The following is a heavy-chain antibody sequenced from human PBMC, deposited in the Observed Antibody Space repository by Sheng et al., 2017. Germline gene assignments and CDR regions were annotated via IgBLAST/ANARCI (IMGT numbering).Heavy chain of an antibody. CDR1: ESFT. V-gene: IGHV1-69*08. D-gene: IGHD3-22*01. Sequence: QVQLVQSGAEVKQPGSSVKVSCRTSESFTVSWVRQAPGQGLEWMGRIIPLLGIADYAQKFLGRVTFTADKSTRTVYMELNNLRSEDTAIYYCARENDYDDGNAYMTYYFDSWAMDPWSPSPQ. J-gene: IGHJ4*01. CDR2: IIPLLGIA. CDR3: ARENDYDDGNAYMTYYFDS.